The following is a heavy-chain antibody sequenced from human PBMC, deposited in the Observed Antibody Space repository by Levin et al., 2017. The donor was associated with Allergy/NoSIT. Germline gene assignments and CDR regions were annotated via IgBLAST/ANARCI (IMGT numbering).Heavy chain of an antibody. CDR3: AGCIAAAGSLLYYYYGMDV. CDR2: IYYSGST. D-gene: IGHD6-13*01. CDR1: GGSISSGGYY. V-gene: IGHV4-31*03. Sequence: SETLSLTCTVSGGSISSGGYYWSWIRQHPGKGLEWIGYIYYSGSTYYNPSLKSRVTISVDTSKNQFSLKLSSVTAADTAVYYCAGCIAAAGSLLYYYYGMDVWGQGTTVTVSS. J-gene: IGHJ6*02.